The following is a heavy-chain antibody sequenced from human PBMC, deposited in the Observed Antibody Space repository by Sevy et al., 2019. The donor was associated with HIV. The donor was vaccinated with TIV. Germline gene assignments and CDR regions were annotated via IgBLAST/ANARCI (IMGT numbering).Heavy chain of an antibody. J-gene: IGHJ4*02. CDR1: GFTVNSNY. CDR2: ISSDDTN. V-gene: IGHV3-66*01. CDR3: ARGKSGYGYALNY. D-gene: IGHD5-18*01. Sequence: GGSLRLSCAASGFTVNSNYMTWVRQAPGKGLEGVSDISSDDTNYHSDVVKDRFTISRDNFKNTLYLHMSSLRAEDTAVYYCARGKSGYGYALNYWGQGTLVTVSS.